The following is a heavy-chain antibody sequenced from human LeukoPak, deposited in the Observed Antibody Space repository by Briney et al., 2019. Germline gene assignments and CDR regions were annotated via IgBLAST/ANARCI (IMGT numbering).Heavy chain of an antibody. CDR1: GXXVSXXXXA. J-gene: IGHJ6*02. CDR3: AGQQEYYYYGMGV. Sequence: SGXXVSXXXXAWNXXRXXXXXXXXXXGXTYYRSKWFHDYAVSVKSRITINPDTTKNQFSLQLNSVTPEDTAVYYCAGQQEYYYYGMGVWGQGTTVTVSS. V-gene: IGHV6-1*01. D-gene: IGHD6-13*01. CDR2: TYYRSKWFH.